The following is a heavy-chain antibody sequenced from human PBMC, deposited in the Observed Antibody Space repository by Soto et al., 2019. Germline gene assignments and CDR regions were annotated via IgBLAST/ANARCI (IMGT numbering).Heavy chain of an antibody. CDR3: ARQARVPPFAGAFDI. D-gene: IGHD3-10*01. V-gene: IGHV4-39*01. CDR2: IYYSGST. J-gene: IGHJ3*02. CDR1: GGSISSSSYY. Sequence: SETLSLTCTVSGGSISSSSYYWGGIRQPPGKGLEWIGSIYYSGSTYYNPSLKSRVTISVDTSKNQFSLKLSSVTAADTALYYCARQARVPPFAGAFDIWGQGTMVIVSS.